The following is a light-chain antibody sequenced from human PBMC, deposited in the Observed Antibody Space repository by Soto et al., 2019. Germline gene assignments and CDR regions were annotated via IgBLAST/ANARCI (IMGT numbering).Light chain of an antibody. CDR1: QSVSSSY. CDR3: QQYGSSPWT. CDR2: GAS. Sequence: EIVLTQSPGTLSLSPGERATLSCGASQSVSSSYLAWYQQKPGQAPRLLIYGASSRATGIPDRFSGSGSGTDFTLTISRLEPEDVAVYYCQQYGSSPWTFGQGTKVEIK. V-gene: IGKV3-20*01. J-gene: IGKJ1*01.